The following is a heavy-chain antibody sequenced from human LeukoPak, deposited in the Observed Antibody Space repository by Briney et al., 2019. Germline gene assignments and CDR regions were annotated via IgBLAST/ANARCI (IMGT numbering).Heavy chain of an antibody. CDR2: ISAYNGNT. D-gene: IGHD5-24*01. Sequence: ASVKVSCKASGYTFTSYGISWVRQAPGQGLEWMGWISAYNGNTNYAQKLQGRVTMTTDTSMSTAYMELRSLRSDDTAVYYCARSDQRWLQSDYWGQGTLVTVSS. CDR1: GYTFTSYG. J-gene: IGHJ4*02. V-gene: IGHV1-18*01. CDR3: ARSDQRWLQSDY.